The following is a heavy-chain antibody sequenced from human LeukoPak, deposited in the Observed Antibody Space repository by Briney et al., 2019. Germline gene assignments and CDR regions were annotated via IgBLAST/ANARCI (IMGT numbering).Heavy chain of an antibody. CDR1: GYTFTSYG. V-gene: IGHV1-18*01. CDR3: ARADREYYDFWSGYSRFYYYYYYMDV. J-gene: IGHJ6*03. Sequence: ASVKVSCKASGYTFTSYGISWVRQAPGQGLEWMGWISAYNGNTNYAQKLQGRVTMTTDTSTRTAYMELRSLRSDDTAVYYCARADREYYDFWSGYSRFYYYYYYMDVWGKGTTVTVSS. CDR2: ISAYNGNT. D-gene: IGHD3-3*01.